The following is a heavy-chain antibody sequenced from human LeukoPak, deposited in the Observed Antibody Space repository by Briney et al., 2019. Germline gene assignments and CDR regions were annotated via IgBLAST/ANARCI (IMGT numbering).Heavy chain of an antibody. CDR1: GFTFSSYE. D-gene: IGHD3-22*01. Sequence: GGSLRLSCAASGFTFSSYEMNWVRQAPGKGLEWVSYISSSGSTIYYADSVKGRFTISRDNAKNSLYLQMNSLRAEDTAVYYCARLEAYYYAGSGYDRNFDYWGQGTLVTVSS. CDR2: ISSSGSTI. CDR3: ARLEAYYYAGSGYDRNFDY. J-gene: IGHJ4*02. V-gene: IGHV3-48*03.